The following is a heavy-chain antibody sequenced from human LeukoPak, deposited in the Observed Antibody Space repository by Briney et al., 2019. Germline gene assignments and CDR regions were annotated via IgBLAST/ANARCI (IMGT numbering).Heavy chain of an antibody. Sequence: ASVKVSCKASGYTFTSYDINWVRQATGQGLEWMGWMNPNSGNTGYAQKFQGRVTMTRNTSISTAYMELSSLRSEDTAVYYCARGESEVAGHYYYYYGMDVWGQGTTVTVSS. CDR3: ARGESEVAGHYYYYYGMDV. CDR1: GYTFTSYD. D-gene: IGHD6-19*01. J-gene: IGHJ6*02. CDR2: MNPNSGNT. V-gene: IGHV1-8*01.